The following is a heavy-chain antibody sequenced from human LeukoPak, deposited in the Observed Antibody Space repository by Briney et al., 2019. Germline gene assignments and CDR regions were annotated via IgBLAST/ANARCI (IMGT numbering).Heavy chain of an antibody. Sequence: GGSLRLSCAASGLTFSKYSMNWVRQAPGKGLEWVSAISGSGGSTYYADSVKGRFTISRDNAKNSLYLQMNSLRAEDTAVYYCVRDVDDYDHHRGDSWGQGTLVTVSS. CDR2: ISGSGGST. CDR1: GLTFSKYS. CDR3: VRDVDDYDHHRGDS. V-gene: IGHV3-23*01. D-gene: IGHD4-17*01. J-gene: IGHJ4*02.